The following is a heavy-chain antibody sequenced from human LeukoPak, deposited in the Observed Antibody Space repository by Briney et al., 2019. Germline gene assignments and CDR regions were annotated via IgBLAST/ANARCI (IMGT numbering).Heavy chain of an antibody. V-gene: IGHV4-39*07. J-gene: IGHJ4*02. CDR2: IYYRGST. D-gene: IGHD2-8*01. Sequence: PSETLSLTCTVSGGSISSTIYYWGWIRQPPGKGLEWIGSIYYRGSTYYNPSLKSRVTISVDTSKNQFSLKLSSVTAADTAVYHCARDVREWVFDYWGQGTLVTVSS. CDR1: GGSISSTIYY. CDR3: ARDVREWVFDY.